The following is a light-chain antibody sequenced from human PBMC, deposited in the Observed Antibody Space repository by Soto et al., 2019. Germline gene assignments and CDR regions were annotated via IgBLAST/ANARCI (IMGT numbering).Light chain of an antibody. J-gene: IGLJ3*02. Sequence: QSVLTQPPSAFGTPGQRVTISCSGSSYNIGSNYVYWYQQLPGTAPKLLIFRNNQRPSGVPDRFSGSKSGTSASLAISGLRSEDEADYYCAAWDDSLSAMVXGGGTKLTVL. CDR2: RNN. CDR1: SYNIGSNY. CDR3: AAWDDSLSAMV. V-gene: IGLV1-47*01.